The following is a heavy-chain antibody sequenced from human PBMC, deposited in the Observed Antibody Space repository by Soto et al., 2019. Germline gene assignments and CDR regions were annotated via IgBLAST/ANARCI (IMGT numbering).Heavy chain of an antibody. Sequence: EVQLVESGGGLVQPGGSLRLSCAASGFAFSSYEMNWVRQAPGKGLEWVSYISSSAKTIYYADSVKGRFTISRDNAKSSLYLQMNSLRAEDAAVYYCARDRDSDTFFPYFYGMDVWGQVTTVTVSS. V-gene: IGHV3-48*03. D-gene: IGHD3-16*01. CDR3: ARDRDSDTFFPYFYGMDV. J-gene: IGHJ6*02. CDR1: GFAFSSYE. CDR2: ISSSAKTI.